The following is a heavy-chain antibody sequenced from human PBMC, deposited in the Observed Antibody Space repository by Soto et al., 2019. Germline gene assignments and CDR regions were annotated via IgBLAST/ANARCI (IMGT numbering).Heavy chain of an antibody. J-gene: IGHJ3*02. Sequence: EAQLVESGGGLVQPGGSLRLSFAAFEFTLSNYEMDWVRQAPGKGLEWVSHIGRRGSPIYYADSVKGRFTISRDNAKNSVFLQMNSLRPEDTAVYYCARVYDDYLIDAFDIWGQGTMVSVSS. CDR3: ARVYDDYLIDAFDI. CDR2: IGRRGSPI. V-gene: IGHV3-48*03. CDR1: EFTLSNYE. D-gene: IGHD4-17*01.